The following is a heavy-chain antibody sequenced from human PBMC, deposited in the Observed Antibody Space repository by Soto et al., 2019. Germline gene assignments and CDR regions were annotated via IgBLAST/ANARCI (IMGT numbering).Heavy chain of an antibody. CDR3: AREYCTEGLRYGVDY. CDR1: GYTFTNFG. V-gene: IGHV1-18*01. Sequence: ASVKVSCKTSGYTFTNFGISWVRQAPGQGLEWMGWISTYNGNTKSAQMLQGRVIMTTDTSTSTVYMELRSLRSDDTAVYYCAREYCTEGLRYGVDYWGQGTLVTVSS. CDR2: ISTYNGNT. J-gene: IGHJ4*02. D-gene: IGHD2-8*01.